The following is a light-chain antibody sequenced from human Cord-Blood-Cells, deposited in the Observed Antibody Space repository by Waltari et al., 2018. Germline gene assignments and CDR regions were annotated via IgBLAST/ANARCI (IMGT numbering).Light chain of an antibody. CDR1: QSISSY. Sequence: IQMTQCPSSLSSSVGDRVTITCRASQSISSYLNWYQQKPGKAPKLLIYAASSLQSEVPSRFSGSGSGTDFTLTISSLQPEDFATYYCQQSYSTPYSFGQGTKLEIK. V-gene: IGKV1-39*01. CDR2: AAS. J-gene: IGKJ2*03. CDR3: QQSYSTPYS.